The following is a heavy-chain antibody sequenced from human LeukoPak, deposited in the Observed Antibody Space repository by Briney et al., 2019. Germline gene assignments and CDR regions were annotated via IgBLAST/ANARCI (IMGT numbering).Heavy chain of an antibody. J-gene: IGHJ6*02. CDR2: INPNSGGT. Sequence: ASVKVSCKASGYTFTGYYMQWVRQAPGQGLEWMGRINPNSGGTNYAQKFQGRVTMTRDTSISTAYMELSRLRSDDTAVYYCARDRRATVTTPFYYYYGMDVWGQGTTVTVSS. V-gene: IGHV1-2*06. D-gene: IGHD4-17*01. CDR3: ARDRRATVTTPFYYYYGMDV. CDR1: GYTFTGYY.